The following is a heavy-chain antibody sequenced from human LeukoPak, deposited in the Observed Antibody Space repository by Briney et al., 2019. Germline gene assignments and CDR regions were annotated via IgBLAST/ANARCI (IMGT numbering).Heavy chain of an antibody. CDR2: IYPGDSDS. J-gene: IGHJ5*02. Sequence: GESLKISCKGSGYSFTSYWIGWVRPMPGKGLEWRGIIYPGDSDSRYNPSFEGQVTISSDNSLSTAYLQCSSLKASDTAMYYCARLECSGGSCCGFDPWGQGTLVTVSS. CDR1: GYSFTSYW. D-gene: IGHD2-15*01. CDR3: ARLECSGGSCCGFDP. V-gene: IGHV5-51*01.